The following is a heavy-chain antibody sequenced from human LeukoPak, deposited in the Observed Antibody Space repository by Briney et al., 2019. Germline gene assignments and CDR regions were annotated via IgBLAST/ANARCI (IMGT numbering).Heavy chain of an antibody. J-gene: IGHJ4*02. CDR2: ISYDGSNK. CDR3: ARGSVGTPPPFDY. D-gene: IGHD2-15*01. V-gene: IGHV3-30*04. CDR1: GFTFSSYA. Sequence: GGSLRLSCAASGFTFSSYAMHWVRQAPGKGLEWVAVISYDGSNKYYADSVKGRFTISRDSSTLYLQMNSLRTDDTAVYYCARGSVGTPPPFDYWGQGTLVTVSS.